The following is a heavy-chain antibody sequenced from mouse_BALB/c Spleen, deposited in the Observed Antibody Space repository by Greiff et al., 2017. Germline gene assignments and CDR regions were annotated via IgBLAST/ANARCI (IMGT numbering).Heavy chain of an antibody. J-gene: IGHJ4*01. D-gene: IGHD1-2*01. Sequence: EVQLVESGGGLVKPGGSLKLSCAASGFTFSSYAMSWVRQSPEKRLEWVAEISSGGSYTYYPDTVTGRFTISRDNAKNTLYLEMSSLRSEDTAMYYCARVENSLLRLGYAMDYWGQGTSVTVSS. CDR2: ISSGGSYT. V-gene: IGHV5-9-4*01. CDR3: ARVENSLLRLGYAMDY. CDR1: GFTFSSYA.